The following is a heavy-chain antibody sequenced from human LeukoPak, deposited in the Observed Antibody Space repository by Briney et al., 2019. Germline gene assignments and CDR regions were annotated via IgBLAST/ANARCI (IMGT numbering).Heavy chain of an antibody. Sequence: ASVKVSCKASGGTFSSYAISWVRQAPGQGLEWMGGIIPIFGTANYAQKLQGRVTITADESTSTAYMELSSLRSEDTAVYYCARVNVVVPAAMRGWYFDLWGRGTLVTVSS. J-gene: IGHJ2*01. V-gene: IGHV1-69*13. CDR1: GGTFSSYA. CDR3: ARVNVVVPAAMRGWYFDL. D-gene: IGHD2-2*01. CDR2: IIPIFGTA.